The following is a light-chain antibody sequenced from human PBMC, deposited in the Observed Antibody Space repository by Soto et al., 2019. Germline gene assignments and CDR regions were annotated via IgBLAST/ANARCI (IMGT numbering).Light chain of an antibody. CDR1: SIDVGTYDY. CDR2: EVT. V-gene: IGLV2-8*01. J-gene: IGLJ7*01. Sequence: QSVLTQPPSASGSPGQSVTISCTGNSIDVGTYDYVSWFQHQPGKAPKLIIFEVTKRPSGVPDRFSGSKSGYTASLTVSGLQAEDEADYYCNSFSASDIVVFGGGPQLTVL. CDR3: NSFSASDIVV.